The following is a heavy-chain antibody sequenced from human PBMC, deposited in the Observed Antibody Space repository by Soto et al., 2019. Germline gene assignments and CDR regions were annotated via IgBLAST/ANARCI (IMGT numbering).Heavy chain of an antibody. J-gene: IGHJ4*02. D-gene: IGHD3-22*01. CDR3: ARGAQGFFPVSGIYFYFDH. Sequence: QVQLVQSGAEVRESGAAVRVSCKTSGYIFTDHLIHWVRQSPGQGLQWVGCVHPDSGGTNVAQAFQDRVTMTADTSITTAYMDLARLRPDDTAIFYCARGAQGFFPVSGIYFYFDHWGQGTQVTVSS. CDR1: GYIFTDHL. CDR2: VHPDSGGT. V-gene: IGHV1-2*02.